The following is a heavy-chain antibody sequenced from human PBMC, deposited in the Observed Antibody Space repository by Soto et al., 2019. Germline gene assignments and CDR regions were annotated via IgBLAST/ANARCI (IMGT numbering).Heavy chain of an antibody. Sequence: GSLRLSCTASGFTFGDYAMSWVRQAPGKGLEWVGFIRSKAYGGTTEYAASVKGRFTISRDDSKSIAYLQMNSLKTEDTAVYYCTRDAGHCSGGSCDHDYWGQGTLVTVSS. D-gene: IGHD2-15*01. V-gene: IGHV3-49*04. J-gene: IGHJ4*02. CDR1: GFTFGDYA. CDR2: IRSKAYGGTT. CDR3: TRDAGHCSGGSCDHDY.